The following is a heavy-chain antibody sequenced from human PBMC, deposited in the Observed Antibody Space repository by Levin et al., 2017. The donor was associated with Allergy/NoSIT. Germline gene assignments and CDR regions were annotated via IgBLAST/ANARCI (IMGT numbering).Heavy chain of an antibody. V-gene: IGHV3-23*01. CDR1: GFTFSSYA. D-gene: IGHD1-26*01. CDR2: ISGRST. Sequence: PGGSLRLSCAASGFTFSSYAMSWVRQAPGKGLEWVSAISGRSTYYADSVKGRFTISRDNSKNTLYLQMNSLRAEDTAVYYCAKESSGSYAGYWGQGTLVTVSS. J-gene: IGHJ4*02. CDR3: AKESSGSYAGY.